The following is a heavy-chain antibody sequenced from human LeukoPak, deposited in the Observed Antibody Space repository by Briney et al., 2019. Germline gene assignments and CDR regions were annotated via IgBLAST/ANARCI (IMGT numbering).Heavy chain of an antibody. CDR1: GFTFSSYA. CDR3: AKDEARNYDFWSGYLVY. CDR2: ISYDGSNK. J-gene: IGHJ4*02. V-gene: IGHV3-30*04. Sequence: GSLRLSCAASGFTFSSYAMHWVRQAPGKGLEWVAVISYDGSNKYYADSVKGRFTISRDNSKNTLYLQMNSLRAEDTAVYYCAKDEARNYDFWSGYLVYWGQGTLVTVSS. D-gene: IGHD3-3*01.